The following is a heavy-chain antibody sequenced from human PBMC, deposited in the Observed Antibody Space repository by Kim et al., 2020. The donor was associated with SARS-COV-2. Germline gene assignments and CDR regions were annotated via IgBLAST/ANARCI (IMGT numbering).Heavy chain of an antibody. CDR2: INHSGST. Sequence: SETLSLTCAVYGGSFSGYYWSWIRQPPGKGLEWIGEINHSGSTNYNPSLKSRVTISVDTSKNQFSLKLSSVTAADTAVYYCARVMVIAARRHHNFDYWGQGTLVTVSS. V-gene: IGHV4-34*01. CDR1: GGSFSGYY. CDR3: ARVMVIAARRHHNFDY. D-gene: IGHD6-6*01. J-gene: IGHJ4*02.